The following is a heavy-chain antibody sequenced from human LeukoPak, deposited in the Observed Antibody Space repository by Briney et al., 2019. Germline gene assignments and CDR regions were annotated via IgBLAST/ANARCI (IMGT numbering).Heavy chain of an antibody. V-gene: IGHV1-18*01. CDR3: ARVTLGYCSSTSCYVRAFDI. CDR2: ISAYNGNT. CDR1: GYTFTSYG. D-gene: IGHD2-2*01. Sequence: ASVEVSCKASGYTFTSYGISWVRQAPGQGLEWMGWISAYNGNTNYAQKLQGRVTMTTDTSTSTAYMELRSLRSDDTAVYYCARVTLGYCSSTSCYVRAFDIWGQGTMVTVSS. J-gene: IGHJ3*02.